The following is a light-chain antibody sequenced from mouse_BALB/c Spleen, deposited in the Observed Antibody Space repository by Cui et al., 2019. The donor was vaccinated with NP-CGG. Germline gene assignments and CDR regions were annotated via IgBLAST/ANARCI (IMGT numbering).Light chain of an antibody. CDR1: TGAVTTSNY. Sequence: QAVVTQESALTTSPGETVTLTCRSSTGAVTTSNYANWVQGKPDQLFTGLIGGTNNRAPGVPARFSGSLIGDKAALTITGAQTEDEAIYFCALWYSNHWVFGGGTKLTVL. CDR3: ALWYSNHWV. CDR2: GTN. J-gene: IGLJ1*01. V-gene: IGLV1*01.